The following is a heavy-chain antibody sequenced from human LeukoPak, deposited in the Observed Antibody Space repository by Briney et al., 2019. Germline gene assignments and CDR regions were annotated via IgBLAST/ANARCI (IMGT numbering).Heavy chain of an antibody. CDR2: IIPIFGTA. V-gene: IGHV1-69*05. CDR1: GGTFSSYA. J-gene: IGHJ4*02. D-gene: IGHD1-1*01. CDR3: AREGPSTTGRG. Sequence: GASVKVSCKASGGTFSSYAISWVRQAPGQGLEWMGGIIPIFGTANYAQKFQGRVTITTDESTSTAYMELSSLRSEETAVYYCAREGPSTTGRGWGQGTLVTVSS.